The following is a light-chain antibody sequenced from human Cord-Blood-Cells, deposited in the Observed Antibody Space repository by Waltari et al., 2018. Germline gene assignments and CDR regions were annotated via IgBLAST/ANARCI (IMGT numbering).Light chain of an antibody. V-gene: IGLV3-1*01. Sequence: SYELTQPPSLSVSPGQTASITCPGDKLGDKYACWYQQKPGQSPVLVIYQDSKRPSGIPERFSGSNSGNTATLTISGTQAMDEADYYCQAWDSSTVVFGGGTKLTV. J-gene: IGLJ2*01. CDR3: QAWDSSTVV. CDR1: KLGDKY. CDR2: QDS.